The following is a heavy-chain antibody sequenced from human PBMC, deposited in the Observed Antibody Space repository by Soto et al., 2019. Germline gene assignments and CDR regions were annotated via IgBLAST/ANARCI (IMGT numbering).Heavy chain of an antibody. Sequence: GGSLRLSCAASGFTFSSYSMNWVRQAPGKGLEWVSSISSSSSYIYYADTVKGQFTISRDNAKNSLYLQMNCLRAEDSAVYYCARDPDPGTDDYGDYYYYYGMDVWGQGTTVTVSS. CDR3: ARDPDPGTDDYGDYYYYYGMDV. CDR2: ISSSSSYI. CDR1: GFTFSSYS. V-gene: IGHV3-21*01. J-gene: IGHJ6*02. D-gene: IGHD4-17*01.